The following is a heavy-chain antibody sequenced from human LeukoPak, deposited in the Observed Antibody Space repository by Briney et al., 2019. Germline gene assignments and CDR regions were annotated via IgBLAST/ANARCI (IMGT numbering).Heavy chain of an antibody. CDR3: AKDIVVVVAAQGIDY. CDR1: GFTFSSYS. V-gene: IGHV3-30*02. Sequence: GGSLRLSCAASGFTFSSYSMNWVRQAPGKGLEWVAFIRYDGSNKYYADSVKGRFTISRDNSRNTLYLQMNSLRAEDTAVYYCAKDIVVVVAAQGIDYWGQGTLVTVSS. D-gene: IGHD2-15*01. CDR2: IRYDGSNK. J-gene: IGHJ4*02.